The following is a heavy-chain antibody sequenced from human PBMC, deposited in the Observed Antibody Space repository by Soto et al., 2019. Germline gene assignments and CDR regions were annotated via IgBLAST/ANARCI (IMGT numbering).Heavy chain of an antibody. D-gene: IGHD1-26*01. V-gene: IGHV1-18*01. J-gene: IGHJ4*02. CDR3: ARALPPSGY. CDR1: GYMFPSYY. Sequence: QVQLVQSGAEVKKPGASVKVSCKASGYMFPSYYISWVRQAPGQGLEWMGWISAYNANTNYAQKLQGRVTMTTDKSPSTGYLELRSLRSDDTAVHSWARALPPSGYWGQGTLVSVSS. CDR2: ISAYNANT.